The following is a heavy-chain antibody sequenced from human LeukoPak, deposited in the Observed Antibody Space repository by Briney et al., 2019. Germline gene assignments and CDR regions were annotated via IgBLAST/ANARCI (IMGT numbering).Heavy chain of an antibody. V-gene: IGHV4-61*09. D-gene: IGHD4-17*01. J-gene: IGHJ6*03. CDR1: GGSISSGSYY. CDR2: IYTSGST. CDR3: ATTVPRGPYYYYYYYMDV. Sequence: SQTLSLTCTVSGGSISSGSYYWSWIRQPAGKGLEWIGHIYTSGSTNYNPSLKSRVTISVDTSKNQFSLKLSSVTAADTAVYYCATTVPRGPYYYYYYYMDVWGKGTTVTVSS.